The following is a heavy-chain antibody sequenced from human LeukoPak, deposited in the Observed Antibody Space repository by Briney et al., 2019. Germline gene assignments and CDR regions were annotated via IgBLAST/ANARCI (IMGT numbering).Heavy chain of an antibody. V-gene: IGHV4-34*01. CDR1: GGSFSGYY. D-gene: IGHD3-3*01. CDR3: ARSLRFLEWFPYSDY. Sequence: KSSETLSLTCAVYGGSFSGYYWSWIRQPPGKGLEWIGEINHSGSTNYNPSLKSQVTISVDTSKNQFSLKLSSVTAADTAVYYCARSLRFLEWFPYSDYWGQGTLVTVSS. CDR2: INHSGST. J-gene: IGHJ4*02.